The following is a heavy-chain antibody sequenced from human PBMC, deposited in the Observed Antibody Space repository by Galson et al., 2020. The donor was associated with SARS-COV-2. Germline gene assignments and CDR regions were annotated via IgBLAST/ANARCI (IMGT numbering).Heavy chain of an antibody. V-gene: IGHV4-59*01. Sequence: ASETLSLTCTVPGGTISSYYWRWIRQPPGKGLEWIGYIYYSGSTHYNPSPKSRVTISVDTSKNQFSLKLSSVTAADTAVYYCARLSRPYGSGSYGPHLVDYWGQGTLVTVSS. J-gene: IGHJ4*02. CDR2: IYYSGST. CDR1: GGTISSYY. D-gene: IGHD3-10*01. CDR3: ARLSRPYGSGSYGPHLVDY.